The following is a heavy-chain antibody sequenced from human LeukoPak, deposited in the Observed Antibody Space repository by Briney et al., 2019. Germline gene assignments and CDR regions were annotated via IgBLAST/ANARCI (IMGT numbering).Heavy chain of an antibody. CDR3: ARDRYCTNGVCPVNYYYGMDV. Sequence: ASVKVSCKASGYTFTSYGISWVRQAPGQGLEWMGWISAYDGNTNYAQKLQGRVTMTTDTSTSTAYMELRSLRSDDTAVYYCARDRYCTNGVCPVNYYYGMDVWGQGTTVTVSS. J-gene: IGHJ6*02. D-gene: IGHD2-8*01. V-gene: IGHV1-18*01. CDR2: ISAYDGNT. CDR1: GYTFTSYG.